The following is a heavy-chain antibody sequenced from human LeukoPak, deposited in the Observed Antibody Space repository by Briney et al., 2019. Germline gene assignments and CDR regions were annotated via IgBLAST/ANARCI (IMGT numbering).Heavy chain of an antibody. CDR3: ARRTVYCSSASCYTGGAIDY. V-gene: IGHV4-38-2*02. D-gene: IGHD2-2*02. J-gene: IGHJ4*02. Sequence: PSETLSLTCTVSGYSISSGYYWGWIRQPPGKGLEWIGAIYHSGNTYYNPSLKSRVTISVDTSKNQFSLKLSSVTAADTAVYYCARRTVYCSSASCYTGGAIDYWDQGTLVTVSS. CDR2: IYHSGNT. CDR1: GYSISSGYY.